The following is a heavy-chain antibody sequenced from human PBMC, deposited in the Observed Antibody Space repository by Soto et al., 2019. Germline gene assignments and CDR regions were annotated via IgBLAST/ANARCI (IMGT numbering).Heavy chain of an antibody. D-gene: IGHD3-9*01. CDR3: ARSYDILTGYSGFDY. Sequence: EVQLVESGGGLVKPGGSLRLSCAASGFTFSSYSMNWVRQAPGQGLEWVSSMSSSSSFIYYADSVKGRFTISRDNAKNSLYLQMNSLRAEDTAMFYCARSYDILTGYSGFDYWGQGTLVTVSS. CDR1: GFTFSSYS. CDR2: MSSSSSFI. J-gene: IGHJ4*02. V-gene: IGHV3-21*01.